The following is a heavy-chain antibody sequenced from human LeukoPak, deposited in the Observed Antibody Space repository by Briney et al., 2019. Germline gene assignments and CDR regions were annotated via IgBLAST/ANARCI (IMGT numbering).Heavy chain of an antibody. CDR2: IDSSGIT. Sequence: PSETLSLTCTVSGGSISSFYYTWIRQPPGKGLEWIGYIDSSGITNYNPSLNSRVTISLDTSQNQFSLKLNSVTAADTAVYYCATVASGWYPDYWGQGALVTVAS. CDR1: GGSISSFY. CDR3: ATVASGWYPDY. J-gene: IGHJ4*02. D-gene: IGHD6-19*01. V-gene: IGHV4-59*01.